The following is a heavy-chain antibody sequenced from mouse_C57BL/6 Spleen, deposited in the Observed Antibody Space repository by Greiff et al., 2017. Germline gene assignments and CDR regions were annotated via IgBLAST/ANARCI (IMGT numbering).Heavy chain of an antibody. CDR2: INPYNGGT. Sequence: EVQLQQSGPVLVKPGASVKMSCKASGYTFTDYYMNWVKQSHGKSLEWIGVINPYNGGTSYNQKFKGKATLTVDKSSSTAYMELNSLTSEDSAVYYCARHYGSRGDWYFDVWGTGTTVTVSS. CDR3: ARHYGSRGDWYFDV. CDR1: GYTFTDYY. V-gene: IGHV1-19*01. J-gene: IGHJ1*03. D-gene: IGHD1-1*01.